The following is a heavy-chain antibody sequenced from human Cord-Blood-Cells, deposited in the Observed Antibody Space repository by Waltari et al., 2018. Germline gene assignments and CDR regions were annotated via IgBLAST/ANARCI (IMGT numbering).Heavy chain of an antibody. CDR1: GGPFSGYY. J-gene: IGHJ5*02. V-gene: IGHV4-34*01. D-gene: IGHD6-6*01. Sequence: QVQLQQWGAGLLKPSETLSLTCAVYGGPFSGYYWSWIRQPPGKGLEWIGEINHSGSTNYNPSLKSRVTISVDTSKNQCSLKLSSVTAADTAVYYCARKYSSSASWFDPWGQGTLVTVSS. CDR2: INHSGST. CDR3: ARKYSSSASWFDP.